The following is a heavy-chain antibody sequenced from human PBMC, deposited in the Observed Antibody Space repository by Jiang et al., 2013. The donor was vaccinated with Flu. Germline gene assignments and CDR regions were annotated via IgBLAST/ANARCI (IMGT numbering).Heavy chain of an antibody. J-gene: IGHJ6*02. Sequence: RQAPGQGLEWMGWISAYNGNTNYAQKLQGRVTMTTDTSTSTAYMELRSLRSDDTAVYYCARDSAADGMDVWGQGTTVTVSS. V-gene: IGHV1-18*01. CDR2: ISAYNGNT. CDR3: ARDSAADGMDV.